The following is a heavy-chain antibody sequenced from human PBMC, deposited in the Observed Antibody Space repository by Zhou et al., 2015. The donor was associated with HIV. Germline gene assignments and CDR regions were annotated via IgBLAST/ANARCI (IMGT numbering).Heavy chain of an antibody. CDR3: AREWDGYSYDY. D-gene: IGHD5-24*01. CDR1: GGTFSSYA. V-gene: IGHV1-69*05. CDR2: IIPIFGTA. J-gene: IGHJ4*02. Sequence: QVQLVQSGAEVKKPGSSVKVSCKASGGTFSSYAISWVRQAPGQGLEWMGGIIPIFGTANYAQKFQGRITMTRDTSKSTVYMELSSLRSEDTAIYYCAREWDGYSYDYWGQGTLVTVSS.